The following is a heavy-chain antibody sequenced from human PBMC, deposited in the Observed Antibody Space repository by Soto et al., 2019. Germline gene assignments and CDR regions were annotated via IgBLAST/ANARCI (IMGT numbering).Heavy chain of an antibody. V-gene: IGHV1-8*01. Sequence: ASLKVSCKASGYTFTSFDINWARQAPGQGLERMGWMNPATGNTGYAQKFQGRVTMTRNTSINTAYMELSSLRSEDTAVYFCARGGDTSTWYDLDYW. CDR2: MNPATGNT. CDR1: GYTFTSFD. CDR3: ARGGDTSTWYDLDY. D-gene: IGHD6-13*01. J-gene: IGHJ4*01.